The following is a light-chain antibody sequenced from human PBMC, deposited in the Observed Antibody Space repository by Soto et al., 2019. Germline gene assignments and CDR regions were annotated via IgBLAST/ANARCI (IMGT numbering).Light chain of an antibody. CDR1: SSDVGGYDY. Sequence: QSALTQPPSASGYPGQSVAISCTGTSSDVGGYDYVSWYQQHPGKAPKLMIYEVTIRPSGVSDRFSGSKSGNTASLTVSGLQXEDEAEYYCSSYTGGNPSYVFGTGTKV. CDR3: SSYTGGNPSYV. V-gene: IGLV2-8*01. J-gene: IGLJ1*01. CDR2: EVT.